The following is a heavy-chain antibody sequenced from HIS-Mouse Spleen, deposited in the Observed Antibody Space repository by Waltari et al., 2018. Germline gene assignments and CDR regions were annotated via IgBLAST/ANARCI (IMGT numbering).Heavy chain of an antibody. D-gene: IGHD2-8*01. CDR2: IWYDGSNK. J-gene: IGHJ4*02. CDR3: AKGGLMVYAIGDY. Sequence: QVQLVESGGGVVQPGRSLRLSCAASGFAFSSYGMHWVRRAPGQGLEWVEVIWYDGSNKYYADSVKGRFTISRDNSKNTLYLQMNSLRAEDTAVYYCAKGGLMVYAIGDYWGQGTLVTVSS. V-gene: IGHV3-33*06. CDR1: GFAFSSYG.